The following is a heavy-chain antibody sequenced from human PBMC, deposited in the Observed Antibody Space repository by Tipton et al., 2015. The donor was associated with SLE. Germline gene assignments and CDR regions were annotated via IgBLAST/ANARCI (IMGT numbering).Heavy chain of an antibody. CDR3: VRERGGGQLVFFDY. CDR2: VNHSGST. D-gene: IGHD6-6*01. V-gene: IGHV4-34*01. J-gene: IGHJ4*02. Sequence: TLSLTCAVYGGSFSGYYWSWIRQPPGKGLEWIGEVNHSGSTNYNPSFKSRVTISIDTSKNQFSLRLSSVTAADTAVYYCVRERGGGQLVFFDYWGQGTLVTVSS. CDR1: GGSFSGYY.